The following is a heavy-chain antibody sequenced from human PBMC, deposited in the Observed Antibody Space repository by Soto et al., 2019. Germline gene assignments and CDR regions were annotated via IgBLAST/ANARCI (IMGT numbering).Heavy chain of an antibody. V-gene: IGHV1-69*13. CDR2: IIPIFGTA. Sequence: ASVKVSCKASGGTFSSYAISWVRQAPGQGLEWMGGIIPIFGTANYAQKFQGRVTITADESTSTAYMELSSLRSEDTAVYYCARGNRITMVRGVTRKDYYYGMDVWGQGTTVTSP. CDR3: ARGNRITMVRGVTRKDYYYGMDV. CDR1: GGTFSSYA. D-gene: IGHD3-10*01. J-gene: IGHJ6*02.